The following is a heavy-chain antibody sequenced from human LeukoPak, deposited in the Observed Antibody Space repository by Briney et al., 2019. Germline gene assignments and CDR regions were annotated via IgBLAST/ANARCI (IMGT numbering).Heavy chain of an antibody. CDR1: GYTFNDYY. Sequence: ASVKVSCEASGYTFNDYYLHWVRQAPGQGPEWMGWMNPATGGTNTAQKFKGRFTMTRDTSISTAYMELTSLRFDDTAMYYCAREGQVADDTNWFDPWGQGTLVTVSS. D-gene: IGHD2-15*01. CDR3: AREGQVADDTNWFDP. CDR2: MNPATGGT. V-gene: IGHV1-2*02. J-gene: IGHJ5*02.